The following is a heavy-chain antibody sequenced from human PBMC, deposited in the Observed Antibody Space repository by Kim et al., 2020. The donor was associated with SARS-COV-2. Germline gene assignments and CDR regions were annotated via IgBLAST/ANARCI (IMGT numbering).Heavy chain of an antibody. V-gene: IGHV4-61*01. CDR3: ARDKSIAAFFDY. D-gene: IGHD6-6*01. J-gene: IGHJ4*02. Sequence: ETLSLTCTVSGGSVSSGSYYWSWIRQPPGKGLEWIGYIYYSGSTNYNPSLKSRVTISVDTSKNQFSLKLSSVTAADTAVYYCARDKSIAAFFDYWGQG. CDR1: GGSVSSGSYY. CDR2: IYYSGST.